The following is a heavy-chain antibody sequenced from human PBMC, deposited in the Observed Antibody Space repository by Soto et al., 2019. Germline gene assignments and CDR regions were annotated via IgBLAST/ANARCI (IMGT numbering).Heavy chain of an antibody. CDR3: VRAPYGFTSWFDS. CDR1: GFTFSDNY. D-gene: IGHD3-10*01. CDR2: ISSSGTTI. J-gene: IGHJ5*01. Sequence: QVQLVESGGGLVKPGGSLRLSCAASGFTFSDNYMSWIRQAPGKGLEWVSYISSSGTTIYYADSVKGRFTISRDNAKNSLSLQMDSLRAEDTAGYYCVRAPYGFTSWFDSWGQGTLVTVSS. V-gene: IGHV3-11*01.